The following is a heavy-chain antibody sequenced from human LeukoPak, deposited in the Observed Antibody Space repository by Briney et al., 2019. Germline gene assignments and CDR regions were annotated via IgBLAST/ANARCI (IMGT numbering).Heavy chain of an antibody. CDR3: AKQLGYCSDGSCYFPY. Sequence: GGSLRLSCAASGFTFSSYWMTWVRQAPGKGLEWVSAISNNGGYTYYADSVQGRFTISRDNSKSTLCLQMNSLRAEDTAVYYCAKQLGYCSDGSCYFPYWGQGTLVTVSS. V-gene: IGHV3-23*01. CDR2: ISNNGGYT. D-gene: IGHD2-15*01. J-gene: IGHJ4*02. CDR1: GFTFSSYW.